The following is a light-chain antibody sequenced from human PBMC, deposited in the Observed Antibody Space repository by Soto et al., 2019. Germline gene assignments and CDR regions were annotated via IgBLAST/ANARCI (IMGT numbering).Light chain of an antibody. J-gene: IGKJ2*01. V-gene: IGKV3-20*01. Sequence: EIVLTQSPGTLSLSPGERATLSCRASQSVSSSYLAWYQQKPGQAPRLLIYGASSRATGIPDRFSGSGSGTDFTLTISRLEPEDFAVYYCQQYGSSPRTFVQVTKLAIK. CDR3: QQYGSSPRT. CDR1: QSVSSSY. CDR2: GAS.